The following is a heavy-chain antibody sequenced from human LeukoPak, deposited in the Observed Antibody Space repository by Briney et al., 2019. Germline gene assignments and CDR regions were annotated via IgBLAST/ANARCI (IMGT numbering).Heavy chain of an antibody. CDR1: GFTFSSYG. D-gene: IGHD6-19*01. V-gene: IGHV3-30*02. CDR3: AKDTRSRGSSGWYYGYFDY. Sequence: PGGSLRLSCAASGFTFSSYGMHWVRQAPGKGLEWVAFIRYDGSNKYYADSVKGRFTISRDNSKNTPYLQMNSLRAEDTAVYYCAKDTRSRGSSGWYYGYFDYWGQGTLVTVSS. CDR2: IRYDGSNK. J-gene: IGHJ4*02.